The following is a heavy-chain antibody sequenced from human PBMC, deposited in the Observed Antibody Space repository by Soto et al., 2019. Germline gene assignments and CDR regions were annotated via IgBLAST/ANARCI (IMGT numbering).Heavy chain of an antibody. CDR3: ARDPLLVPGVNYYYYGMDG. Sequence: GGSLRLSCAASGFTFSSYSMNWVRQAPGKGLEWVSSISSSSSYIYYADSVKGRFTISRDNAKNSLYLQMNSLRAEDTAVYYCARDPLLVPGVNYYYYGMDGWGQGTTVTVSS. V-gene: IGHV3-21*01. CDR2: ISSSSSYI. CDR1: GFTFSSYS. J-gene: IGHJ6*02. D-gene: IGHD3-10*01.